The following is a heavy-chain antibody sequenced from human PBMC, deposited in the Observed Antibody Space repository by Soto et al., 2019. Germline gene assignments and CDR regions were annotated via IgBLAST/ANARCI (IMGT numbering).Heavy chain of an antibody. V-gene: IGHV4-34*01. Sequence: SETLSLTCAVYGGSFSGYYWSWIRQPPGKGLEWIGEINHSGSTNYNPSLKSRVTISVDTSKNQFSLKLSSVTAADTAVYYWARGRYYYGMDVWGQGTTVTVSS. CDR3: ARGRYYYGMDV. J-gene: IGHJ6*02. CDR2: INHSGST. CDR1: GGSFSGYY.